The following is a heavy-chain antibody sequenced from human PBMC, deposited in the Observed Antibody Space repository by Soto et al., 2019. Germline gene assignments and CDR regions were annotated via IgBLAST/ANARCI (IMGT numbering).Heavy chain of an antibody. J-gene: IGHJ3*02. V-gene: IGHV3-53*01. CDR2: IYSGGST. Sequence: PGWSVRLSCAASGFTVSSNYMSWVRQAPGKGLEWVSVIYSGGSTYYADSVKGRFTISRDNSKNTLYLQMNSLRAEDTAVYYCASAMAHDAIDTWTQGTCVTVSS. CDR1: GFTVSSNY. CDR3: ASAMAHDAIDT.